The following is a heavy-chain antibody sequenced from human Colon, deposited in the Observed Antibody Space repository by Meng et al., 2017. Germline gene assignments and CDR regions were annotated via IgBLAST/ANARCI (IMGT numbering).Heavy chain of an antibody. CDR2: INAVDAGT. CDR3: VRQYLEGG. V-gene: IGHV3-23*01. CDR1: GFTLSTYA. J-gene: IGHJ4*02. D-gene: IGHD2/OR15-2a*01. Sequence: GESLKISCTASGFTLSTYAMSWVRQGPGKGLEWVSTINAVDAGTYYADSVKGRFTISRDNSKNTLYLQMNSLRAEDTAVYYCVRQYLEGGWGQGTLVTVSS.